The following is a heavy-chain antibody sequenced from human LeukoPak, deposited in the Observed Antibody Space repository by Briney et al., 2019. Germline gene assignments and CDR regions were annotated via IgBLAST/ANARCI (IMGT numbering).Heavy chain of an antibody. CDR2: INAGNGNT. V-gene: IGHV1-3*01. CDR1: GYTFTSYA. Sequence: ASVKVSCKASGYTFTSYAMHWVRQAPGQRLEWMGWINAGNGNTKYSQKFQGRVTITRDTSASTAYMELSSLRSEDTAVYYCARVAGSYYQWYYFDYWGQGTLVTVSS. J-gene: IGHJ4*02. CDR3: ARVAGSYYQWYYFDY. D-gene: IGHD1-26*01.